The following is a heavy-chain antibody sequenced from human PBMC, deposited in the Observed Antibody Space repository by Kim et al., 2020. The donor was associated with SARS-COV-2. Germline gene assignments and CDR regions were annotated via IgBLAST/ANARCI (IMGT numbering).Heavy chain of an antibody. D-gene: IGHD3-22*01. Sequence: GESLKISCKGSGYSFTSYWISWVRQMPGKGLEWMGRIDPSDSYTNYSPSFQGHVTISADKSISTAYLQWSSLKASDTAMYYCARQYGIASGYYDSNWFDPWGQGTLVTVSS. J-gene: IGHJ5*02. CDR1: GYSFTSYW. CDR3: ARQYGIASGYYDSNWFDP. V-gene: IGHV5-10-1*01. CDR2: IDPSDSYT.